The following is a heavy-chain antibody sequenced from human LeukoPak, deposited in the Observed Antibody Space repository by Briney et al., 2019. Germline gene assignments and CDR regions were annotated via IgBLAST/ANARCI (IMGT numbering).Heavy chain of an antibody. CDR2: MNGDGTSI. CDR3: ARSATDAFDI. Sequence: GGSLRLSCAASGFAFSSYAMSWVRQAPGKGLVWVSHMNGDGTSISYADSVKGRFTISRDNAKNTLYLQMNRLKAEDTAVYYCARSATDAFDIWGQGTMVTVSS. J-gene: IGHJ3*02. D-gene: IGHD3-3*01. V-gene: IGHV3-74*01. CDR1: GFAFSSYA.